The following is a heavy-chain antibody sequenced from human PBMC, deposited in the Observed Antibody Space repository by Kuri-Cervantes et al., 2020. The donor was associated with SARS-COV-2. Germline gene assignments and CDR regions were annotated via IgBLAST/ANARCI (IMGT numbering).Heavy chain of an antibody. CDR3: ARGSKTTVVTPVS. CDR1: GFTFSSYA. CDR2: ISYDGSNK. D-gene: IGHD4-23*01. Sequence: GESLKISCAASGFTFSSYAMHWVRQAPGKGLEWVAVISYDGSNKYYADSVMGRFTISRDNSKNTLYLQMNSLRAEDTAVYYCARGSKTTVVTPVSWGQGTLVTVSS. V-gene: IGHV3-30-3*01. J-gene: IGHJ4*02.